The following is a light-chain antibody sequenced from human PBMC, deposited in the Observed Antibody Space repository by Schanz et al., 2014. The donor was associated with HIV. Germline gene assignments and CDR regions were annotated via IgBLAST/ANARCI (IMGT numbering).Light chain of an antibody. Sequence: QSALTQPPSASGSPGQSVTISCTGTSSDVGGYNYVSWYQLRPGKAPQLMIYEVTKRPSGVPDRFSGSKSGTSASLAITGLQAEDEADYYCQSYDTTLSAILFGGGTKLTVL. CDR1: SSDVGGYNY. J-gene: IGLJ2*01. CDR2: EVT. V-gene: IGLV2-8*01. CDR3: QSYDTTLSAIL.